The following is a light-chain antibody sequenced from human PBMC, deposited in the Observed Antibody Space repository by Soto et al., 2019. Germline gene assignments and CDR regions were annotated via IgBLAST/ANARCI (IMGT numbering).Light chain of an antibody. Sequence: DIVMTQSPDSMAVSLGERATINCKSSQSILYSPNNKNYLAWYQQKPGQPPKLLIYWASTRESGVPDRFSGSGSGTDFTLTISSLQDEDVAVYYCQQYYDVPQNFDQGTKVEIK. CDR1: QSILYSPNNKNY. J-gene: IGKJ1*01. CDR3: QQYYDVPQN. V-gene: IGKV4-1*01. CDR2: WAS.